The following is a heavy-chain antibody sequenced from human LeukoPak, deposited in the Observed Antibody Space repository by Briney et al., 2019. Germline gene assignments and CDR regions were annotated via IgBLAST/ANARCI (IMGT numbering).Heavy chain of an antibody. CDR3: ARGVKDIVVVPAIDY. Sequence: ASVKVSCKASGYTFTSYYMHWVRQAPGQGLEWMGWINPNSGGTNYAQEFQGRVTMTRDTSISTAYMELSRLRSDDTAVYYCARGVKDIVVVPAIDYWGQGTLVTVSS. CDR1: GYTFTSYY. D-gene: IGHD2-2*01. CDR2: INPNSGGT. V-gene: IGHV1-2*02. J-gene: IGHJ4*02.